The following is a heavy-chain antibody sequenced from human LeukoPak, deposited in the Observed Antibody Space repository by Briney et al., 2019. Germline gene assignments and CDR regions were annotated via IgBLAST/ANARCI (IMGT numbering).Heavy chain of an antibody. J-gene: IGHJ5*02. V-gene: IGHV4-34*01. Sequence: PSETLSLTCAVYGGSFSSYYWSWIRQPPGKGLEWIGEINHSGSTNYNPSLKSRVTISVDTSTNQFSLKVSSATAADTAMYYCARPVRGPWGQGTLVTVSS. CDR3: ARPVRGP. CDR2: INHSGST. CDR1: GGSFSSYY.